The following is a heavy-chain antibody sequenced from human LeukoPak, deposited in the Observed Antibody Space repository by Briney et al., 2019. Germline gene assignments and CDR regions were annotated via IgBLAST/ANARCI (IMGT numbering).Heavy chain of an antibody. V-gene: IGHV1-2*02. CDR2: INPNSGGT. Sequence: ASVKVSCKASGYTFTGYLMHWVRQAPGQGLEWMGWINPNSGGTIYPQEFRGRVTMTRDTSISTAFMELSRLTSDDTAVYYCARDRDCTSTSCYYYYMDVWGKGTTVSVSS. CDR1: GYTFTGYL. J-gene: IGHJ6*03. CDR3: ARDRDCTSTSCYYYYMDV. D-gene: IGHD2-2*01.